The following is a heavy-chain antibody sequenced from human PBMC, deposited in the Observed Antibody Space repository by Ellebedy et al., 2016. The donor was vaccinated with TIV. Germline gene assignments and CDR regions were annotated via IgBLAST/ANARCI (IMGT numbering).Heavy chain of an antibody. Sequence: GESLKISYATSGFSVSGMHWVRQAPGQGLEWVAFVRSDGTTKYYMDSVKGRFTISRDISKNTLDLQMNSLRTEDTGVYYCVKGAYPVPTVMAVWGQGTTVIVSS. J-gene: IGHJ6*02. V-gene: IGHV3-30*02. CDR1: GFSVSG. D-gene: IGHD3-16*01. CDR3: VKGAYPVPTVMAV. CDR2: VRSDGTTK.